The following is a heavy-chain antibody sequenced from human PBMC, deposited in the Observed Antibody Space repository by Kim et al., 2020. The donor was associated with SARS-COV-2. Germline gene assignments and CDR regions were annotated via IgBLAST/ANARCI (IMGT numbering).Heavy chain of an antibody. CDR3: TRLSGTGYFDL. CDR1: GFTFGDYA. CDR2: IRSKAYGGTT. D-gene: IGHD1-26*01. J-gene: IGHJ2*01. Sequence: GGSLRLSCTASGFTFGDYAMSWVRQAPGKGLEWVGFIRSKAYGGTTEYAASVKGRFTIPRDDSKSIAYLQMNSLKTEDTAVYYCTRLSGTGYFDLWGRGTLVTVSS. V-gene: IGHV3-49*04.